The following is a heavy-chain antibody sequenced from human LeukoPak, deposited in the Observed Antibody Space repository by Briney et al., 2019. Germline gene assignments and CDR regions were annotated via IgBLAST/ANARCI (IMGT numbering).Heavy chain of an antibody. J-gene: IGHJ6*03. CDR2: IRYDGNNT. D-gene: IGHD3-10*01. V-gene: IGHV3-30*02. Sequence: GGSLRLSCAASGFTFSYYGMHWVRQAPGKGLEWVAFIRYDGNNTYSADSVKGRFTISRDNSKNTLYLQMNSLRVEDTAVYFCAKVLPYYYYYMDVWGKGTTVTISS. CDR1: GFTFSYYG. CDR3: AKVLPYYYYYMDV.